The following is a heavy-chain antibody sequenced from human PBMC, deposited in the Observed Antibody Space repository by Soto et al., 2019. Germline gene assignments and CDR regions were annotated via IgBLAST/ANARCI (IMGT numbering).Heavy chain of an antibody. J-gene: IGHJ4*02. V-gene: IGHV3-23*01. CDR1: GFTFSNYA. CDR2: ISGSSDNT. Sequence: EMQMLESGGDLVQPGGSLRLSCAASGFTFSNYAMNWVRQAPGKGLEWVSGISGSSDNTYYADSVKGRFTISRDNSKNSLSLQMNSLRAEDTAVYYCAKALYGDYRFDCWGQGTLVTVSS. D-gene: IGHD4-17*01. CDR3: AKALYGDYRFDC.